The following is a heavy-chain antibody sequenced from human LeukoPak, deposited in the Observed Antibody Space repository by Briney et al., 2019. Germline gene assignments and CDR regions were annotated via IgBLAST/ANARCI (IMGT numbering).Heavy chain of an antibody. CDR2: ISSSSSTI. J-gene: IGHJ3*02. V-gene: IGHV3-48*01. CDR3: ARTDYGDYAPPYDAFDI. D-gene: IGHD4-17*01. Sequence: GGSLRLSCAASGLTFSSYSMNWARQAPGKALEWVSYISSSSSTIYYADSVKGRFTISRDNAKNSLYLQMNSLRAEDTAVYYCARTDYGDYAPPYDAFDIWGQGTMVTVSS. CDR1: GLTFSSYS.